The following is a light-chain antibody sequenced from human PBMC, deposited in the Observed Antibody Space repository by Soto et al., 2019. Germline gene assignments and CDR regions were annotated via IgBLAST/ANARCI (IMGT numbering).Light chain of an antibody. CDR3: QQYNTYSKT. Sequence: DIQMAQSPSTLSASVGDRVTITCRASQSISTWLAWYQQRPGKGPKLLIFDASSLESGVPSRFSGSGSGTEFPLTISSLQSDDFATYSCQQYNTYSKTFGQGTKVDI. CDR1: QSISTW. J-gene: IGKJ1*01. CDR2: DAS. V-gene: IGKV1-5*01.